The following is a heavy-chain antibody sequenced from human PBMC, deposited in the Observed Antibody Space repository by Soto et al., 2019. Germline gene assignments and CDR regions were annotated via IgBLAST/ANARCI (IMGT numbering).Heavy chain of an antibody. Sequence: EVQLLESGGGLVQPGGSLRLSCAASGFTFSSYAMSWVRQAPGQGLEWVSAISGSGGSTYYADSVKGRFTISRDNSKTTLYLQMNSLRAEDTAVYYCAKDRSGWYDAFDIWGQGTMVTVSS. CDR2: ISGSGGST. D-gene: IGHD6-19*01. CDR3: AKDRSGWYDAFDI. CDR1: GFTFSSYA. J-gene: IGHJ3*02. V-gene: IGHV3-23*01.